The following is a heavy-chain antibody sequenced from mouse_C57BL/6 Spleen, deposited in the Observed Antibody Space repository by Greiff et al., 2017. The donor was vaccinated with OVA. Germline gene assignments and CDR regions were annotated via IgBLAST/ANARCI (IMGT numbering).Heavy chain of an antibody. CDR2: IDPTSGGT. Sequence: VQLQQPGAELVKPGASVKLSCKASGYTFTSYWMHWVKQRPGRGLEWIGRIDPTSGGTTYNEKFKSKATLTVDKPSSTAYMQLSSLTSEDSAVYYCAWGGYYYGSSSLDYWGQGTTLTVSS. CDR3: AWGGYYYGSSSLDY. V-gene: IGHV1-72*01. CDR1: GYTFTSYW. J-gene: IGHJ2*01. D-gene: IGHD1-1*01.